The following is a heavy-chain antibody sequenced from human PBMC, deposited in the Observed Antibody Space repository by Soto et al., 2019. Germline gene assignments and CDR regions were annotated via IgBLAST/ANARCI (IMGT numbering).Heavy chain of an antibody. J-gene: IGHJ3*02. CDR1: GYTLTELS. CDR3: ATSIVVVPAAIYAAFDI. Sequence: GASVKVSCKVSGYTLTELSMHWVRQAPGKGLEWMGGFDPEDGETIYAQKFQGRVTMTEDTSTDTAYMELSSLRSEDTAVYYCATSIVVVPAAIYAAFDIWGQGTMVTVS. D-gene: IGHD2-2*01. CDR2: FDPEDGET. V-gene: IGHV1-24*01.